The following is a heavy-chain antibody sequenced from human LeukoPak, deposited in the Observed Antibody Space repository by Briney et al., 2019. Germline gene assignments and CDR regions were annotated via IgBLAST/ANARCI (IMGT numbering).Heavy chain of an antibody. CDR2: INHSGST. CDR3: ARQSDGRYGEQNYYYYYMDV. Sequence: SETLSLTCAVYGGSFSGYYWSWIRQPPGKGLEWIGEINHSGSTNYNPSLKSRVTISVDTSKNQFSLKLSSVTAADTAVYYYARQSDGRYGEQNYYYYYMDVWGKGTTVTISS. V-gene: IGHV4-34*01. D-gene: IGHD3-10*01. J-gene: IGHJ6*03. CDR1: GGSFSGYY.